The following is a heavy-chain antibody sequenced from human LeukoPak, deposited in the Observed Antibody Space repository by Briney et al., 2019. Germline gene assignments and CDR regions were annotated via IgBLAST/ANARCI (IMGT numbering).Heavy chain of an antibody. D-gene: IGHD6-13*01. J-gene: IGHJ4*02. CDR2: ISGSGSST. CDR3: ARAMYSGTWYPFDY. V-gene: IGHV3-23*01. Sequence: PGGSLGLSCVASGFTFSTYAMSWVRQAPGKGLQWVSGISGSGSSTYYADSVKGRFTISRDNSKNTLYLQMNSLRPEDTAVYSCARAMYSGTWYPFDYWGQGTLVPVSS. CDR1: GFTFSTYA.